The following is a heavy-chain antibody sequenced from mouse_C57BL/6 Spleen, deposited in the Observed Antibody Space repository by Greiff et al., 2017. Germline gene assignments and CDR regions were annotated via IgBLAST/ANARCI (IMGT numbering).Heavy chain of an antibody. CDR1: GYTFTSYW. J-gene: IGHJ3*01. Sequence: QVQLQQPGAELVRPGSSVKLSCKASGYTFTSYWMPWVKQRPIQGLEWIGNIDPSDSETHYNQKFKDKATLTVDKSSSTAYMQLSSLTSEDSAVYYSASGGLGNYDAYWGQGTLVTVSA. CDR3: ASGGLGNYDAY. CDR2: IDPSDSET. D-gene: IGHD2-1*01. V-gene: IGHV1-52*01.